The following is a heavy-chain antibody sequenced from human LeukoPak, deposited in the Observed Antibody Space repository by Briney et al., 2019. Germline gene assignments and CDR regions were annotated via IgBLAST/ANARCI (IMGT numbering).Heavy chain of an antibody. J-gene: IGHJ4*02. CDR2: ISSSSSTI. D-gene: IGHD4-17*01. CDR1: GFTFSSYS. CDR3: ARDQGEFDYGDYGPLDY. V-gene: IGHV3-48*01. Sequence: PGGSLRLSCAASGFTFSSYSMNWVRQAPGEGLEWVSYISSSSSTIYYADSVKGRFTISRDNAKNSLYLQMNSLRAEDTAVYYCARDQGEFDYGDYGPLDYWGQGTLVTVSS.